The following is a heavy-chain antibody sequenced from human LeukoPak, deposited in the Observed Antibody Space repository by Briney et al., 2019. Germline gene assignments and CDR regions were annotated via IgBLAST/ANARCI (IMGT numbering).Heavy chain of an antibody. Sequence: SETLSLTCTVSGGSISGYYWTWIRQPAGKGLEWIGRTHPSGTTNYNPSLKSRVTMSVDTSENQFSLKLSSVTAADTAIYYCARGNINYVYDYWGQGPLVTVSS. D-gene: IGHD3-10*02. CDR3: ARGNINYVYDY. CDR1: GGSISGYY. V-gene: IGHV4-4*07. CDR2: THPSGTT. J-gene: IGHJ4*02.